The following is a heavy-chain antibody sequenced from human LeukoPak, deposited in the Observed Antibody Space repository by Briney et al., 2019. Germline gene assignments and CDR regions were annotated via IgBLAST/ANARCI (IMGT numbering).Heavy chain of an antibody. D-gene: IGHD5-12*01. CDR1: GFTFDDYA. CDR3: ASPSRAYSGYVFPRFEY. Sequence: PGRSLRLSCAASGFTFDDYAMHWVRQVPGKGLEWVSGVSWNSGSIGYADSVKGRFTISRDNSKNTLYLQMNSLRPEDTAVYYCASPSRAYSGYVFPRFEYWGQGTLITVSS. J-gene: IGHJ4*02. CDR2: VSWNSGSI. V-gene: IGHV3-9*01.